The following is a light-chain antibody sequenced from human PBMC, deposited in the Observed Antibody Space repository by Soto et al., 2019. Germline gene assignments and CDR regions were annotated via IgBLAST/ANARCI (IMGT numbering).Light chain of an antibody. V-gene: IGLV2-14*01. CDR2: EVS. Sequence: QSVLTQPASVSGSPGQSITISCSGTSSDVGGYDHVSWYQHHPGEAPKLMIYEVSYRPSGVSTRFPGSKSGNTDSLTISGLQAEGEADYYGSSYTSSSPGGLFGGGTKVTVL. CDR1: SSDVGGYDH. J-gene: IGLJ2*01. CDR3: SSYTSSSPGGL.